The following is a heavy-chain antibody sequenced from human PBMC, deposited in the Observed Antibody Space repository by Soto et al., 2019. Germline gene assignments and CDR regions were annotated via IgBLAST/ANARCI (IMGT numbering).Heavy chain of an antibody. D-gene: IGHD3-16*01. CDR2: IYPVDSDT. Sequence: GESLKISCKGSGYSFSRYWIGWVRQVTGKGLELMGIIYPVDSDTRYTPSFRGQVTISVDNSISTAYLQWSSLQASDTAMYYCARPYDYNYRGWPMEYWGQGTLVTVSS. J-gene: IGHJ4*02. CDR1: GYSFSRYW. CDR3: ARPYDYNYRGWPMEY. V-gene: IGHV5-51*01.